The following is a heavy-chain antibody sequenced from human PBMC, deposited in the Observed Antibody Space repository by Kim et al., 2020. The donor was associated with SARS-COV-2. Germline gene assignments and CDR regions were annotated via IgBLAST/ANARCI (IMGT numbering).Heavy chain of an antibody. CDR3: ARDRRSNWGSGGGVDY. CDR1: GFTFSSYA. J-gene: IGHJ4*01. Sequence: GGSLRLSCAASGFTFSSYAMHWVRQAPGKGLEWVAVISYDGSNKYYADSVKGRFTISRDNSKNTLYLQMNSLRAEDTAVYYCARDRRSNWGSGGGVDYWG. V-gene: IGHV3-30-3*01. D-gene: IGHD7-27*01. CDR2: ISYDGSNK.